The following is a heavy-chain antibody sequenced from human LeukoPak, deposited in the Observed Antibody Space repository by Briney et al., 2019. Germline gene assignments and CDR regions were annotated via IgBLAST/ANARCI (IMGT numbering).Heavy chain of an antibody. J-gene: IGHJ5*02. Sequence: ASVQVSCKASGYSFSIYGITWARQAPGQGLEYLGWISASDGTTNYAQKVQDRVTMTTDTSTSTAYLELRSLRSEDTAVYYCAIHSKQLTEHPWGQGALVTVSS. CDR1: GYSFSIYG. CDR2: ISASDGTT. CDR3: AIHSKQLTEHP. V-gene: IGHV1-18*01. D-gene: IGHD1-1*01.